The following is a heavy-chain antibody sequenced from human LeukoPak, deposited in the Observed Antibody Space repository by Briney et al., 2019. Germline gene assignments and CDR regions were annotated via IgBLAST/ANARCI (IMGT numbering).Heavy chain of an antibody. CDR3: ARGGGIYGLWDY. Sequence: GGSLRLSCAASGFTFSSYWMHWVRQAPGKGLVWVSRIYSDGSSYAADSVKGRFTISRDNAKDTLYLQMNSLRVEDTAVYYCARGGGIYGLWDYWGQGTLVTVSS. V-gene: IGHV3-74*01. J-gene: IGHJ4*02. CDR2: IYSDGSS. CDR1: GFTFSSYW. D-gene: IGHD1-26*01.